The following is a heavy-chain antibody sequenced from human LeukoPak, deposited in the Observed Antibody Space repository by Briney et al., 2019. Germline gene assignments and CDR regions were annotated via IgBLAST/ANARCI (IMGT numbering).Heavy chain of an antibody. D-gene: IGHD6-19*01. CDR1: GYTFTSYY. J-gene: IGHJ4*02. CDR2: INPSGGST. Sequence: GASVKVSCKASGYTFTSYYMHWVRQAPGQGLEWMGIINPSGGSTSYAQKFQGRVTMTRDTSTSTVYMELSSLRSEDTAVYYCARDGRYSSGWYGGLDYWGQGTLVTVSS. V-gene: IGHV1-46*01. CDR3: ARDGRYSSGWYGGLDY.